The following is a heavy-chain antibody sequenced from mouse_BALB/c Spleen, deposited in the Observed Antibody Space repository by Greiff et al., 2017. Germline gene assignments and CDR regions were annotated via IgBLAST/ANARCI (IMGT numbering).Heavy chain of an antibody. V-gene: IGHV2-9-2*01. Sequence: ESGPGLVAPSQSLSITCTVSGFSLTSYDISWIRQPPGKGLEWLGVIWTGGGTNYNSAFMSRLSISKDNSKSQVFLKMNSLQTDDTAIYYCVRDAHYYGGDYWGQGTTLTVSS. D-gene: IGHD1-2*01. J-gene: IGHJ2*01. CDR1: GFSLTSYD. CDR2: IWTGGGT. CDR3: VRDAHYYGGDY.